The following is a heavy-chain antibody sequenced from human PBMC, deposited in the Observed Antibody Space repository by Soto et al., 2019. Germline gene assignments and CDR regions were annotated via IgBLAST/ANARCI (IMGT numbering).Heavy chain of an antibody. CDR3: ARDRITGTTHAFEI. Sequence: QVQLQESGPGLVKPSGTLSLTCAVSGGSISSTNWWTWVRQPPGKGLQWIGEIYHSGSTNYNPSLKTRDNTTVDNSKNQFSLNLRSVTAADTAVYFCARDRITGTTHAFEIWGQGTMVTVSS. D-gene: IGHD1-7*01. CDR1: GGSISSTNW. V-gene: IGHV4-4*02. CDR2: IYHSGST. J-gene: IGHJ3*02.